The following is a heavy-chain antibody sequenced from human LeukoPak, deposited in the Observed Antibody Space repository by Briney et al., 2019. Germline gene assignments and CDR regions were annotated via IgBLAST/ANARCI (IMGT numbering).Heavy chain of an antibody. D-gene: IGHD3-22*01. CDR2: ISSSSSTI. J-gene: IGHJ4*02. V-gene: IGHV3-48*02. CDR3: ARDPTGGYYYDSSGYY. Sequence: PGGSLRLSCAASGFTFSSYSMNWDRQAPGKGLEWVSYISSSSSTIYYADSVKGRFTISRDNAKNSLYLQMNSLRDEDTAVYYCARDPTGGYYYDSSGYYWGQGTLVTVSS. CDR1: GFTFSSYS.